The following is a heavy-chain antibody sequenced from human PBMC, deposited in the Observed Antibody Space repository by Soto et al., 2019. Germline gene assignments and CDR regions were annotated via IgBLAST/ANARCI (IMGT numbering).Heavy chain of an antibody. CDR2: INSDGSST. J-gene: IGHJ4*02. D-gene: IGHD2-15*01. V-gene: IGHV3-74*01. Sequence: GGSLRLSCAASGFTFSSYWMHWVRQAPGKGLVWVSRINSDGSSTSYADSVKGRFTISRDNAKNTLYLQMNSLRAEDTAVYYCARPHCSGGSCYLADYDYWGQGTLVTVSS. CDR3: ARPHCSGGSCYLADYDY. CDR1: GFTFSSYW.